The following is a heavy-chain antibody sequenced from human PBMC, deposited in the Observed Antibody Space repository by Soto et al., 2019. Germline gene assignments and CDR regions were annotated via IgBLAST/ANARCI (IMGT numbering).Heavy chain of an antibody. CDR3: TRGRLSGHYTEY. V-gene: IGHV3-15*07. J-gene: IGHJ4*02. CDR1: GFSFSDAW. D-gene: IGHD5-12*01. Sequence: EVQLVESGGGLVKPGGSLGLSCAASGFSFSDAWMNWVRQAPGKGLEWVGRIKSKTDGGTTDYAAPVNGRFSISRDDSKHTLYLKMSSPKIDYTAGYYCTRGRLSGHYTEYWGRGTLVTVSS. CDR2: IKSKTDGGTT.